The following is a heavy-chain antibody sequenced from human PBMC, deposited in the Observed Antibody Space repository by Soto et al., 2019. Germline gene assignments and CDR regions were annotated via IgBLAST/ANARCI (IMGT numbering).Heavy chain of an antibody. J-gene: IGHJ6*02. CDR2: ISGSGGST. V-gene: IGHV3-23*01. CDR3: AKVSIAPQVYYYYGMDV. D-gene: IGHD6-6*01. CDR1: GFTFSSYA. Sequence: EVQLLESGGGLVQPGGSLRLSCAASGFTFSSYAMSWVRQAPGKGLEWVSAISGSGGSTYYADSVKGRFTISRDNSKNTLYLQMNSLRAEDTAVYYCAKVSIAPQVYYYYGMDVWGQGTTVTFSS.